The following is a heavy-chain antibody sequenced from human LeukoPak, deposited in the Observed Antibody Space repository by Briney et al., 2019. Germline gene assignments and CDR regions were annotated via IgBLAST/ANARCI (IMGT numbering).Heavy chain of an antibody. Sequence: GGSLRLSCAASGFTFSTFAMIWVRQPPGKGLEWVSSIFPSGGEIHYADSVRGRFTISRDNSKSTLSLQMNSLRAEDTAIYYCATYRQVLLPFESWGQGILVTVSS. CDR1: GFTFSTFA. CDR2: IFPSGGEI. V-gene: IGHV3-23*01. J-gene: IGHJ4*02. CDR3: ATYRQVLLPFES. D-gene: IGHD2-8*02.